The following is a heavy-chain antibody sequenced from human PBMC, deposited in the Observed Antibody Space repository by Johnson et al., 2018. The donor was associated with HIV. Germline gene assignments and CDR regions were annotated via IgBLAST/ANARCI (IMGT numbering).Heavy chain of an antibody. CDR2: ISSSCSTI. J-gene: IGHJ3*02. CDR3: ARALTTDAFDI. D-gene: IGHD4-17*01. CDR1: GFMFDDYG. V-gene: IGHV3-48*04. Sequence: QLVESGGGLVQPGGSLRLSCTASGFMFDDYGMNWVRQAPGTGLEWVSYISSSCSTIYYADSVKGRFTISRDNTKNTLYLQMNSLRAEDTAVYYCARALTTDAFDIWGQGTMVTVSS.